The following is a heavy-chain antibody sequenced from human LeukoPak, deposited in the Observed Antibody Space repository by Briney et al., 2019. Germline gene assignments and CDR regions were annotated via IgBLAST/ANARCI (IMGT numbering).Heavy chain of an antibody. Sequence: GGSLRLSCAASGFTFRDAWMSWVRQAPGKGLEWVGRIKSNPDGGTTDYAAPVKGRFTVSRDDSRNMVYLQMNSLKTEDTAVYYCTTDAWDHWGQGTLVTVSS. CDR2: IKSNPDGGTT. V-gene: IGHV3-15*01. D-gene: IGHD3-16*01. CDR3: TTDAWDH. CDR1: GFTFRDAW. J-gene: IGHJ4*02.